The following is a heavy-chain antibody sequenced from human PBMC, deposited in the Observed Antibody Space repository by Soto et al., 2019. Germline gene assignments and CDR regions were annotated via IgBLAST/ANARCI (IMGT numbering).Heavy chain of an antibody. J-gene: IGHJ4*02. CDR3: AKDVAYYYDSSGLADY. Sequence: GSLRLSCAASGFTFSSYTMSWVRQAPGKGLEWVSAISGSGGSTYYADSVKGRFTISRDNSKNTLYLQMNSLRAEDTAVYYCAKDVAYYYDSSGLADYWGQGTLVTVSS. CDR1: GFTFSSYT. D-gene: IGHD3-22*01. CDR2: ISGSGGST. V-gene: IGHV3-23*01.